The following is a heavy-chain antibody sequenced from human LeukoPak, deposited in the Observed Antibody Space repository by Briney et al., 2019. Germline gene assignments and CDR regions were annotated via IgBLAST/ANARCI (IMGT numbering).Heavy chain of an antibody. Sequence: PGGSLRLSCAASGFTFSSYWMSWVRQAPGKGLEWVANIKQDGSEKYYVDSVKGRFTISRDNAKNSLYLQMNSLRAEDTAVYYCASTGPKVVVITTNYYYGMDVWGQGTTVTVSS. CDR2: IKQDGSEK. V-gene: IGHV3-7*01. D-gene: IGHD3-22*01. CDR3: ASTGPKVVVITTNYYYGMDV. CDR1: GFTFSSYW. J-gene: IGHJ6*02.